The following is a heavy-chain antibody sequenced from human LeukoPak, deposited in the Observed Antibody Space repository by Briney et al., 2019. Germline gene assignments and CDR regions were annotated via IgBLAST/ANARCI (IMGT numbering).Heavy chain of an antibody. D-gene: IGHD3-10*01. CDR2: INPKTGVT. CDR3: ARDHISGKDDRNFDY. V-gene: IGHV1-2*02. Sequence: ASVMVSCKASGYSFSDYYMFWIRQAPGQGLEWVGWINPKTGVTSYAQKFQGIVTVTTDTSISTLYMELNSLRSDDTAVYYCARDHISGKDDRNFDYWGQGTLVTVSS. J-gene: IGHJ4*02. CDR1: GYSFSDYY.